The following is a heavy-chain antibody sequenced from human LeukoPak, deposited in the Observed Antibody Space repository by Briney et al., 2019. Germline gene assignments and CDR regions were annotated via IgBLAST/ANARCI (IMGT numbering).Heavy chain of an antibody. Sequence: SETLSLTCTVSGGSISTYYWSWIRQPPGKGLEWIGYIYYSGSTNYNPSLKSRVTISVDTSKNQFSLKLSSMTAADTAVYYCASYSSGWYFDYWGQGTLVTVSS. CDR3: ASYSSGWYFDY. D-gene: IGHD6-19*01. J-gene: IGHJ4*02. V-gene: IGHV4-59*01. CDR2: IYYSGST. CDR1: GGSISTYY.